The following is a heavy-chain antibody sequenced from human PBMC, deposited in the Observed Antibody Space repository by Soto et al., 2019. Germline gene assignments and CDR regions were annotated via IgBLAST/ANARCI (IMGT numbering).Heavy chain of an antibody. CDR2: IYYSGST. CDR3: ARGGISSWFDY. V-gene: IGHV4-59*01. CDR1: GGSISSYY. J-gene: IGHJ4*01. Sequence: SETLSLTCTVSGGSISSYYWSWIRQPPGKGLEWIGYIYYSGSTNYNPSLKSRVTISVDTSKNQFSLILSSVTAADTAVYYCARGGISSWFDYWGHGTLVTVSS. D-gene: IGHD6-13*01.